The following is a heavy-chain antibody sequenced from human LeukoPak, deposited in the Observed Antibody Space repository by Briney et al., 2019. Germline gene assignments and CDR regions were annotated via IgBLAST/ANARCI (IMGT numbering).Heavy chain of an antibody. CDR1: GLTINTYW. D-gene: IGHD6-19*01. CDR2: KNEHGCAA. V-gene: IGHV3-7*01. Sequence: GGSLRLPCASSGLTINTYWMSWVPQAPGKGWEGGAEKNEHGCAANYVDSVKGRFNASRDNAKTSLSLQINSLRVEDTALYFCAREFWGQNNGWYGGPYYWGLGTLVTVSS. CDR3: AREFWGQNNGWYGGPYY. J-gene: IGHJ4*02.